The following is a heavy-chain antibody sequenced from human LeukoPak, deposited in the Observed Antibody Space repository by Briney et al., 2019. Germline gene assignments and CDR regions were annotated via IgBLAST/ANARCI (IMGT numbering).Heavy chain of an antibody. J-gene: IGHJ2*01. Sequence: SETLSLTCTVSGGSISSYYWSWIRQPPGKGLEWIGYIYYSGSTNYNPSLKSRVTISVDTSKNQFSLKLSSVTAADTAVYYCARSLTANWYFDLWGRGTLVTVSS. CDR3: ARSLTANWYFDL. D-gene: IGHD2-21*02. CDR2: IYYSGST. CDR1: GGSISSYY. V-gene: IGHV4-59*08.